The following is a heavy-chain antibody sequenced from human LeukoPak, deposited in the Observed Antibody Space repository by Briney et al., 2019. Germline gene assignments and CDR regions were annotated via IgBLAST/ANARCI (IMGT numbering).Heavy chain of an antibody. J-gene: IGHJ6*03. CDR1: GGTFSSYA. Sequence: SVKVSCKASGGTFSSYAISWVRQAPGQGLEWMGGIIPIFGTANYAQKFQGRVTITTDESTSTAYMELSSLRSEDTAVYYCARKRQGYYYMDVWGKGTTVTVSS. CDR3: ARKRQGYYYMDV. V-gene: IGHV1-69*05. CDR2: IIPIFGTA.